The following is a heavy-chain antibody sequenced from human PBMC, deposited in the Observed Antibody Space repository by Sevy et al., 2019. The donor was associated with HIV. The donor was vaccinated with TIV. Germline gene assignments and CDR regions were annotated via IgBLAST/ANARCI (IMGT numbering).Heavy chain of an antibody. CDR2: IYTSGST. J-gene: IGHJ4*02. D-gene: IGHD2-21*02. V-gene: IGHV4-61*02. CDR3: ARDTPLTYCGGDCYSGYFDY. CDR1: GGYMSSGSYY. Sequence: SETLSLTCTVSGGYMSSGSYYWSWIRQPAGKGLEWIGRIYTSGSTNYTPSLKSRVTISVDTSKNQFSLKLSSVTAADTAVYYCARDTPLTYCGGDCYSGYFDYWGQGPLVTVSS.